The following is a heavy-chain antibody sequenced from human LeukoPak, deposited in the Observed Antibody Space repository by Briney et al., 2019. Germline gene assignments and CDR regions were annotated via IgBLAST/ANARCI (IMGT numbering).Heavy chain of an antibody. Sequence: ASVKVSCKASGGTFSSYAISRVRQAPGQGLEWMGRIIPILGIANYAQKFQGRVTITADKSTSTAYMELSSLRSEDTAVYYCASSAGIHDAFDIWGQGTMVTVSS. J-gene: IGHJ3*02. V-gene: IGHV1-69*04. D-gene: IGHD6-19*01. CDR3: ASSAGIHDAFDI. CDR1: GGTFSSYA. CDR2: IIPILGIA.